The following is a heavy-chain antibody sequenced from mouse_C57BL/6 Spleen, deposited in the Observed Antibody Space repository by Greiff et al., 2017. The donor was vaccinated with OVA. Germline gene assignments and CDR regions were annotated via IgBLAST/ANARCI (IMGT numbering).Heavy chain of an antibody. CDR3: ARMDDYDY. CDR1: GFSLTSYG. CDR2: IWSGGST. Sequence: QVQLKESGPGLVQPSQSLSITCTVSGFSLTSYGVPWVRQSPGKGLEWLGVIWSGGSTDYNAAFISRLSISKDNSKSQVFFKMNSLQADDTAIYYCARMDDYDYWGQGTLVTVSA. J-gene: IGHJ3*01. D-gene: IGHD2-4*01. V-gene: IGHV2-2*01.